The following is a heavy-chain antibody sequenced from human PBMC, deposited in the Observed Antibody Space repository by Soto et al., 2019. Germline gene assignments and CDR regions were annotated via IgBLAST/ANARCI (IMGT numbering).Heavy chain of an antibody. J-gene: IGHJ4*02. CDR3: ARGHVDAAMVVYFDS. Sequence: ASVKVSCKTSGGAFSSYAIIWVRQAPGQGPEWMGGIIPIFETANYAQDFQDRVTITADESTSTAYMELSSLRYEDTAMYYCARGHVDAAMVVYFDSWGQGTLVTVSS. CDR2: IIPIFETA. V-gene: IGHV1-69*13. D-gene: IGHD5-18*01. CDR1: GGAFSSYA.